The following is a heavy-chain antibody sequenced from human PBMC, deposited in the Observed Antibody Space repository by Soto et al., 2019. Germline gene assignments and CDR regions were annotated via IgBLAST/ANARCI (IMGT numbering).Heavy chain of an antibody. J-gene: IGHJ3*02. D-gene: IGHD1-26*01. CDR2: ISSSSSYI. CDR1: GFTFSSYS. Sequence: EVQLVESGGGLVKPGGSLRLSCAASGFTFSSYSMNWVRQAPGKGLEWVSSISSSSSYIYYADSVKGRFTISRDNAKNSLYLQMNSLIAEDTAVYYCARVGATHAFDIWGQGTMVTVSS. CDR3: ARVGATHAFDI. V-gene: IGHV3-21*01.